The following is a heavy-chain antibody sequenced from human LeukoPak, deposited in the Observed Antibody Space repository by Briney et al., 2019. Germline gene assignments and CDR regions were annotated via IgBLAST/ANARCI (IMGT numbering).Heavy chain of an antibody. CDR2: TINKGKSHST. J-gene: IGHJ3*02. CDR1: GFTFSDYY. D-gene: IGHD3-10*01. Sequence: GGSLRLSCAASGFTFSDYYMDCVRQAPGKGLEWGCRTINKGKSHSTYYAASVKGRFNISRDNSKTTLYLQMNSLKTEDTAVYYCASGLLWFGESFDAFDIWGQGAMVTVSS. CDR3: ASGLLWFGESFDAFDI. V-gene: IGHV3-72*01.